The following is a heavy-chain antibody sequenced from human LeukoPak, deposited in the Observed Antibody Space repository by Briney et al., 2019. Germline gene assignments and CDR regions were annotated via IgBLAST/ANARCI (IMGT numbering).Heavy chain of an antibody. Sequence: EASVKVSCKSSGNTLSGLYIHWVRLAPGQGLEWMGWINFNSGGTKYAQKFQDRLTMTRDTSVNTVYMDLSGLRSDDTALYYCATYPVVLVAAFDNWGPGTLATVSS. CDR3: ATYPVVLVAAFDN. J-gene: IGHJ4*02. D-gene: IGHD2-8*02. V-gene: IGHV1-2*02. CDR1: GNTLSGLY. CDR2: INFNSGGT.